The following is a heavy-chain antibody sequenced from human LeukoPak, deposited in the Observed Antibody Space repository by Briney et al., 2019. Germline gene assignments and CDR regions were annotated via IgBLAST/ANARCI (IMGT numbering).Heavy chain of an antibody. V-gene: IGHV1-2*06. CDR3: ARGNYYDSSGYSLPFDY. D-gene: IGHD3-22*01. CDR2: INPNSGGT. J-gene: IGHJ4*02. Sequence: ASVKVSCKASGYTFTGYYMHWVRQAPGQGLEWMGRINPNSGGTNYAQKFQGRVTMTRDTSISTAYMELSRLRSDDTAVYYCARGNYYDSSGYSLPFDYWGQGTLSPSPQ. CDR1: GYTFTGYY.